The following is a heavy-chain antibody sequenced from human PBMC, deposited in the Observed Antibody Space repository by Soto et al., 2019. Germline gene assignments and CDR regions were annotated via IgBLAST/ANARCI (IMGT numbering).Heavy chain of an antibody. J-gene: IGHJ4*02. Sequence: ASVKVSCKASGYTFTGHYIHWVRQAPEQGPEWMGEIGPESGATRYAQKFQGRVTMTRDMSITTVYMELNNLSPDNTAVYYCGRGRSGQIVVFYWGQGTPVTVSS. CDR1: GYTFTGHY. CDR2: IGPESGAT. D-gene: IGHD5-12*01. CDR3: GRGRSGQIVVFY. V-gene: IGHV1-2*02.